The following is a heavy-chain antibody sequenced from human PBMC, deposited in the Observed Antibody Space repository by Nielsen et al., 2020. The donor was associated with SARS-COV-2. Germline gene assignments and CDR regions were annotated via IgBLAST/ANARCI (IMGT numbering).Heavy chain of an antibody. J-gene: IGHJ6*03. V-gene: IGHV1-46*01. CDR3: ARDPTSTVTTAGYYYYYYMDV. Sequence: WVRQAPGQGLEWMGMINPSGGSTVYAQKFQGRVTMTRDTSTSTVYMELSSLRSEDTAVYYCARDPTSTVTTAGYYYYYYMDVWGKGTTVTVSS. CDR2: INPSGGST. D-gene: IGHD4-11*01.